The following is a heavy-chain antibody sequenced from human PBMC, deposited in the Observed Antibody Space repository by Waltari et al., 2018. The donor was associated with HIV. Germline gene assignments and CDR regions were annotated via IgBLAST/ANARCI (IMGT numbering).Heavy chain of an antibody. CDR1: GGSFSGYY. CDR2: INHSGST. D-gene: IGHD6-19*01. J-gene: IGHJ4*02. CDR3: ARHVSGYSSGWLNY. Sequence: QVQLQQWGAGLLKPSETLSLTCAVYGGSFSGYYWSWIRQPPGKGLEWIGEINHSGSTNYNPSLKSRVTISVDTSKNQFSLKLSSVTAADTAVYYCARHVSGYSSGWLNYWGQGTLVTVSS. V-gene: IGHV4-34*01.